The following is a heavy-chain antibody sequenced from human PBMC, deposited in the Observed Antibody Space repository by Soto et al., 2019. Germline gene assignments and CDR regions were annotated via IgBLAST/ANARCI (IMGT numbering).Heavy chain of an antibody. CDR3: ARVDDGGNYGMDV. CDR2: IYYSGST. V-gene: IGHV4-30-4*01. J-gene: IGHJ6*02. D-gene: IGHD4-17*01. CDR1: GGSISSGDYY. Sequence: SETLSLTCTVSGGSISSGDYYWSWIRQPPGKGLEWIGYIYYSGSTYYNPSLKSRVTISVDTSKNQFSLKLSSVTAADTAVYYCARVDDGGNYGMDVWGQGTTVTVSS.